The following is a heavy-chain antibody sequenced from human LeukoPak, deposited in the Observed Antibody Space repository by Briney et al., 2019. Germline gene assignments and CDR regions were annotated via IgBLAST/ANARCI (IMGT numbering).Heavy chain of an antibody. CDR3: VLSDSSGVEYFQH. V-gene: IGHV3-11*06. Sequence: KPGGSLRLSCAASGFTFSDYYMNWNRQAPGKGLEWVSYISSSSSYTNHADSVQGRFTISRDNAKNSLYLQMSSLRAEDTAVYYCVLSDSSGVEYFQHWGQGTLVTVSS. J-gene: IGHJ1*01. CDR2: ISSSSSYT. CDR1: GFTFSDYY. D-gene: IGHD3-22*01.